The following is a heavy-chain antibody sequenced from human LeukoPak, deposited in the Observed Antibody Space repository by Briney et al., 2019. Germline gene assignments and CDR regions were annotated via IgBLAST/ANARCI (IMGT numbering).Heavy chain of an antibody. V-gene: IGHV1-46*01. Sequence: ASVKVSCKASGYTFTSYYMHWVRQAPGQGLEWMGIINPSGGSTSYEQTFQGRVTMTMDTSTSTVYMELSSLRSEDTAVSYCARVGLKWELPFDYWGQGTLVTVPS. CDR2: INPSGGST. J-gene: IGHJ4*02. CDR3: ARVGLKWELPFDY. CDR1: GYTFTSYY. D-gene: IGHD1-26*01.